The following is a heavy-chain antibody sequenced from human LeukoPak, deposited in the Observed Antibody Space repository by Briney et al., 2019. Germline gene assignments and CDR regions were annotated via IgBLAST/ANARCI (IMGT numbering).Heavy chain of an antibody. CDR3: ARDGTRTDDY. Sequence: ASVKVSCKASGYTFTGYYLNWGRQAPGQGLEWMGRINPNSGGTNSGQKFQGRVTMPRDTSISTAYLELSSLPFDDTAVYYCARDGTRTDDYWGQGTLVTVSS. J-gene: IGHJ4*02. CDR1: GYTFTGYY. CDR2: INPNSGGT. V-gene: IGHV1-2*02. D-gene: IGHD1-26*01.